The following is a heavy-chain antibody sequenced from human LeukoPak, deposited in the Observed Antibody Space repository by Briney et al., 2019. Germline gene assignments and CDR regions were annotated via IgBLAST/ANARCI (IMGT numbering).Heavy chain of an antibody. CDR1: GYTFTSYY. CDR2: INPSGGST. J-gene: IGHJ4*02. V-gene: IGHV1-46*01. D-gene: IGHD4-17*01. Sequence: ASVKVSCKASGYTFTSYYMHWVRQAPGQGLEWMGIINPSGGSTSYAQKFQGRVTMTRDTSKNQFSLKLSSVTAADTAVYYCARGRGHDYGDYFDYWGQGTLVTVSS. CDR3: ARGRGHDYGDYFDY.